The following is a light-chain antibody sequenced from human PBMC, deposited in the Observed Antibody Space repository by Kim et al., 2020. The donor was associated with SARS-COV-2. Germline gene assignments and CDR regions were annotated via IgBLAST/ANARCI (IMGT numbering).Light chain of an antibody. V-gene: IGLV1-47*01. J-gene: IGLJ3*02. CDR1: SSNIGSKY. CDR3: AAWDVSLNGRV. Sequence: GQRVAIARSGGSSNIGSKYVFWYQQLPGTAPKLLIYRNDQRPSGVPDRFSGSKSGTAASLAISGLRSEDEAHYYCAAWDVSLNGRVFGGGTQLTVL. CDR2: RND.